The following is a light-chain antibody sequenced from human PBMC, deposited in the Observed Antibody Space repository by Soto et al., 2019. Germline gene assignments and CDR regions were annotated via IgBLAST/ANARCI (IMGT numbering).Light chain of an antibody. Sequence: QSVLTQPPSVSAAPGQKVTISCSGSSSNIGNNYVSWYQQLPGTAPKLLNDNNKRPSGIPDRFSGSKSGTSATLGITGLQTGDEADYYCGTWDSSLSAVVFGGGTKVTVL. CDR2: DNN. CDR3: GTWDSSLSAVV. V-gene: IGLV1-51*01. CDR1: SSNIGNNY. J-gene: IGLJ2*01.